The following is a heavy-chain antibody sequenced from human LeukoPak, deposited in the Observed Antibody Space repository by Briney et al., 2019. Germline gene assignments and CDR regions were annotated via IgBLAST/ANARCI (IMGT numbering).Heavy chain of an antibody. V-gene: IGHV3-30*18. Sequence: PGRSLRLSCAASGFTFSSYGMHWVRQAPGKGLEWVAVISYDGSNKYYADSVKGRFTISRDNSKNTLYLQMNSLRAEDTALYYCAKEGSGSYYNNVYYFDYWGQGTLVTVSS. J-gene: IGHJ4*02. CDR3: AKEGSGSYYNNVYYFDY. CDR2: ISYDGSNK. CDR1: GFTFSSYG. D-gene: IGHD3-10*01.